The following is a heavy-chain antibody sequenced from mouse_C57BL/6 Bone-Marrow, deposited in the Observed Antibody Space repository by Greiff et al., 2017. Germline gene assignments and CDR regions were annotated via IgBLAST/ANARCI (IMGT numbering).Heavy chain of an antibody. CDR1: GYTFTSYW. J-gene: IGHJ1*03. CDR3: ARPCYSSYWYFDM. CDR2: IYPGSGST. Sequence: VQLQQPGAELVKPGASVKMSCKASGYTFTSYWITWVKQRPGQGLEWIGDIYPGSGSTHYNEKFKSKATLTVDTSSSTAYMKLSSLTSEDTAVYYCARPCYSSYWYFDMGGRGTTVTVSS. V-gene: IGHV1-55*01. D-gene: IGHD2-5*01.